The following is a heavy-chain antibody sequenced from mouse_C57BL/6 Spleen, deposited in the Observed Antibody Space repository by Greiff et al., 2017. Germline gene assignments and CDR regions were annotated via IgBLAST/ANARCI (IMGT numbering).Heavy chain of an antibody. J-gene: IGHJ2*01. V-gene: IGHV5-17*01. CDR1: GFTFSDYG. D-gene: IGHD2-4*01. Sequence: EVKLMESGGGLVKPGGSLKLSCAASGFTFSDYGMHWVRQAPEKGLEWVAYISSGSSTIYYADTVKGRFTISRDKAKNTLFLQMTRLRSEDTAMYYGAREEGYDYGIDYGGQGTTLTVTS. CDR3: AREEGYDYGIDY. CDR2: ISSGSSTI.